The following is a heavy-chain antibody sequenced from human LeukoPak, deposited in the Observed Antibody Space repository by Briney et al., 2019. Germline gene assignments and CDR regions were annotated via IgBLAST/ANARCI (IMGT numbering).Heavy chain of an antibody. V-gene: IGHV3-30*18. CDR1: GFTFSSYG. CDR2: ISYDGSNK. CDR3: AKDSYYYYGMDV. Sequence: GGSLILSCAASGFTFSSYGMHWVRQASGKGLEWVAVISYDGSNKYYADSVKGRLTISRDNSKNTLYLQMNSLRAEDTAVYYCAKDSYYYYGMDVWGQGTTVTVSS. J-gene: IGHJ6*02.